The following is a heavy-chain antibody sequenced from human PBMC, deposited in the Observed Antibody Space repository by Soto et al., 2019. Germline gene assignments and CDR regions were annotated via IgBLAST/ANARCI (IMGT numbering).Heavy chain of an antibody. CDR3: AKVQVGGWYDFDY. V-gene: IGHV3-21*01. Sequence: EVQLVESGGGLVKPGGSLRLSCAASGFTFTAYTMNWVRQAPGKGLEWVSSISVSSNYIYYAESVKGRFTISRDNAKNPVYQQMNSLKAEDTAVYYCAKVQVGGWYDFDYWGQGTLGTFSA. D-gene: IGHD6-19*01. J-gene: IGHJ4*02. CDR1: GFTFTAYT. CDR2: ISVSSNYI.